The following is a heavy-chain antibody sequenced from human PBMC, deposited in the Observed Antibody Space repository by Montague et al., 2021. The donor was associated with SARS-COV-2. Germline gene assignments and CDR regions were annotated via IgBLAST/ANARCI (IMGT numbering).Heavy chain of an antibody. CDR1: GGSISSYY. CDR2: IYYSGST. V-gene: IGHV4-59*13. Sequence: SETLSLTCTVSGGSISSYYWSCILQPPGKRLEWIGYIYYSGSTNYNPSLTSRVNISLDTSKNQFSLKLSSVTAADTAVYYCAREPDYGAYFAYWGQGTLVTVSS. D-gene: IGHD4-17*01. CDR3: AREPDYGAYFAY. J-gene: IGHJ4*02.